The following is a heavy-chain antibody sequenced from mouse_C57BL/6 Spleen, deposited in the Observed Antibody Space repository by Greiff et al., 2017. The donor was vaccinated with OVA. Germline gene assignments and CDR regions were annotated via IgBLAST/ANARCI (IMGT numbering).Heavy chain of an antibody. CDR2: INPSTGGT. CDR1: GYSFTGYY. D-gene: IGHD4-1*01. J-gene: IGHJ2*01. CDR3: ARRANWAFDY. V-gene: IGHV1-42*01. Sequence: EVQRVESGPELVKPGASVKISCKASGYSFTGYYMNWVKQSPEKSLEWIGEINPSTGGTTYNKKFKAKATLTVDKSSSTAYMQLKSLTSEDSAVYYCARRANWAFDYWGQGTTLTVSS.